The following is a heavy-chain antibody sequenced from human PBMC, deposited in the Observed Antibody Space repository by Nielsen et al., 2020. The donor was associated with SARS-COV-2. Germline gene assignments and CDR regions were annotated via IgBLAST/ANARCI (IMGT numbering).Heavy chain of an antibody. CDR3: AKVGDTDGYANEY. V-gene: IGHV3-30*18. CDR1: GFPFSSSG. D-gene: IGHD5-24*01. CDR2: ISYDGIYK. Sequence: GESLKISCAASGFPFSSSGMHWVRQAPGKGLEWVAVISYDGIYKYHADSVKGRFTISRDNSENTLYLQMSSLRAEDTAMYYCAKVGDTDGYANEYWGQGTLVTVSS. J-gene: IGHJ4*02.